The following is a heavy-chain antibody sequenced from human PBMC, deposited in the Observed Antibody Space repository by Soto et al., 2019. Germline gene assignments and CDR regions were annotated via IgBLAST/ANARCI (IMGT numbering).Heavy chain of an antibody. CDR3: ARDPSSYQANPGWFDP. J-gene: IGHJ5*02. Sequence: EVQLVESGGGLVKPGGSLRLSCAASGFTFSSYSMNWVRQAPGKGLEWVSSISSSSSYIYYADSVKGRFTISRDNAKNSLYLQMNSLRAEDTAVYYCARDPSSYQANPGWFDPWGQGTLVTVSS. CDR1: GFTFSSYS. D-gene: IGHD6-6*01. CDR2: ISSSSSYI. V-gene: IGHV3-21*01.